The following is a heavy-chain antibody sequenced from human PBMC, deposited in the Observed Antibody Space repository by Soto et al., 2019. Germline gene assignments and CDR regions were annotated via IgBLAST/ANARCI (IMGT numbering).Heavy chain of an antibody. D-gene: IGHD5-18*01. CDR3: ARDHPHSYGVYYFDY. CDR2: IYSSGST. Sequence: PSLTCTVSGGSISNYYWNWIRQSPGKGLEWIGYIYSSGSTHYNPSLQNRVTISIDTSKNQVSLKVNSVTAADTAVYYCARDHPHSYGVYYFDYWGQGTPVTVSS. V-gene: IGHV4-59*01. CDR1: GGSISNYY. J-gene: IGHJ4*02.